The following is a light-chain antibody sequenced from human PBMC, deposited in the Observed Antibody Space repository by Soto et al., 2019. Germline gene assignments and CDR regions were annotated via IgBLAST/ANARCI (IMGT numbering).Light chain of an antibody. CDR3: QQYKSNSPYT. J-gene: IGKJ2*01. CDR1: QSISTW. Sequence: DIQMTQSPSTLSASVGDRVTITCRASQSISTWLACYQQKPGKAPKLLIYDASSLKSEVPSRFSGRGSGTEFTLTISTLQPDDSATYYCQQYKSNSPYTFGQGTRLEIK. CDR2: DAS. V-gene: IGKV1-5*01.